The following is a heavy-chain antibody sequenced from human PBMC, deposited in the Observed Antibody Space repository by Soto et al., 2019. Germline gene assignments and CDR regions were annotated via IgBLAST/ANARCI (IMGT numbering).Heavy chain of an antibody. J-gene: IGHJ4*02. Sequence: QEQLVQSGAEVRKPGSSVKVSCKASGGTFSSYAISWVRQAPGQGLEWMGGIIPIFGRTNYAQMFQGRVTITADDSTSSVYMELSSLRSEDTAVYYCPRGRIKDSSAWFVRWVLDYWGQGTLVTVSS. D-gene: IGHD6-19*01. CDR1: GGTFSSYA. CDR3: PRGRIKDSSAWFVRWVLDY. CDR2: IIPIFGRT. V-gene: IGHV1-69*01.